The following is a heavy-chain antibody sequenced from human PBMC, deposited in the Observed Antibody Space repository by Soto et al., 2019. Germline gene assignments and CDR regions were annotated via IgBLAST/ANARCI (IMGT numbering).Heavy chain of an antibody. CDR3: AEAKPAALRYYYYGMDV. V-gene: IGHV3-23*01. CDR2: ISGSGGST. J-gene: IGHJ6*02. Sequence: PGGSLRLSCAASGFTFSSYAMSWVRQAPGKGLEWVSAISGSGGSTYYADSVKGRFTISRDNSKNTLYLQMNSLRAEDTAVYYCAEAKPAALRYYYYGMDVWGQGTTVTVSS. CDR1: GFTFSSYA. D-gene: IGHD6-6*01.